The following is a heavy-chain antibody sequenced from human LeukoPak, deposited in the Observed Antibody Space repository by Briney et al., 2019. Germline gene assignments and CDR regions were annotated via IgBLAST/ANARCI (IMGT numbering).Heavy chain of an antibody. D-gene: IGHD5-18*01. Sequence: GGSLRLSCAASGFTFSSYGMHWVRQAPGKGLEWVAVIWYDGSNKYYADSVKGRFTISRDNSKNTLYLQMNSLRAEDTAVYYCAKVGYSYGRFDDWGQGTLVTVSP. J-gene: IGHJ4*02. CDR1: GFTFSSYG. CDR2: IWYDGSNK. V-gene: IGHV3-33*06. CDR3: AKVGYSYGRFDD.